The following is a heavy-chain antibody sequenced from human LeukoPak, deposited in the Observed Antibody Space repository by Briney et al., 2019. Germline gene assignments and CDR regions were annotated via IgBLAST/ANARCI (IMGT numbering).Heavy chain of an antibody. CDR2: INHSGST. CDR3: VREGGSGSFGYFDY. D-gene: IGHD3-10*01. V-gene: IGHV4-34*01. Sequence: SETLSLTCAVYGGSFSGYYWSWIRQPPGKGLEWIGEINHSGSTNYNPSLKSRVTISVDTSKNQFSLNLSSVTAADTAVYYCVREGGSGSFGYFDYWGQGTLVTVSS. CDR1: GGSFSGYY. J-gene: IGHJ4*02.